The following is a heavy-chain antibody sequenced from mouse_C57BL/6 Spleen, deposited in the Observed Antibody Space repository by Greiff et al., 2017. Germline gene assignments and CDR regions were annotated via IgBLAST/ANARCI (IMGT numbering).Heavy chain of an antibody. CDR2: IDPSDSET. CDR3: ARDSKGVMDS. CDR1: GYTFTSYW. D-gene: IGHD2-5*01. Sequence: QVHVKQPGAELVRPGSSVKLSCKASGYTFTSYWMHWVKQRPIQGLEWIGNIDPSDSETHYNQKFKDKATLTVDKSSSTAYMQLSSLTSEDSAVYYCARDSKGVMDSWGQGTSVTVSS. V-gene: IGHV1-52*01. J-gene: IGHJ4*01.